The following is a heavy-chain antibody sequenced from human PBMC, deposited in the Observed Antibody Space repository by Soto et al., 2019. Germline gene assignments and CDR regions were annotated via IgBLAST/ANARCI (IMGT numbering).Heavy chain of an antibody. CDR3: AEPITIFGVVRYGMDV. CDR2: ISGSGGST. J-gene: IGHJ6*02. V-gene: IGHV3-23*01. Sequence: GGSLRLSCAASGFTFSSYAMSWVRQAPGKGLEWVSAISGSGGSTYYADSVKGRFTISRDNSKNTLYLQMNSLRAEDTAVYYCAEPITIFGVVRYGMDVWGQGTTVTVSS. D-gene: IGHD3-3*01. CDR1: GFTFSSYA.